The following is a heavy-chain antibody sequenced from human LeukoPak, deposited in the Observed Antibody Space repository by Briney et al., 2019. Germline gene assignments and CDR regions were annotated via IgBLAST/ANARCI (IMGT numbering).Heavy chain of an antibody. CDR1: GFTVSSNY. CDR3: ARTRWLQFGGFYY. CDR2: IYSGGST. V-gene: IGHV3-53*01. D-gene: IGHD5-24*01. J-gene: IGHJ4*02. Sequence: GGSLRLSCAASGFTVSSNYMSWVRQAPGKGLEWVSVIYSGGSTYYADSVKGRFTISRDNAKNSLYLQMNSLRDEDTAVYYCARTRWLQFGGFYYWGQGTLVTVSS.